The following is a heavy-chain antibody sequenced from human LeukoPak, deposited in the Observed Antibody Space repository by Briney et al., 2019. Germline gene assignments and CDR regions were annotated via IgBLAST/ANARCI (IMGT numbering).Heavy chain of an antibody. J-gene: IGHJ5*02. D-gene: IGHD4-17*01. CDR2: INPNSGGT. V-gene: IGHV1-2*02. Sequence: ASVKVSCKASGYIFTGYYIHWVRQAPGQGLEWMGWINPNSGGTNYAQKFQGRVTMTRDMSISTAYMELSRLRSDDTAVYYCARGGGGDYNWFDPWGQGTLVTVSS. CDR3: ARGGGGDYNWFDP. CDR1: GYIFTGYY.